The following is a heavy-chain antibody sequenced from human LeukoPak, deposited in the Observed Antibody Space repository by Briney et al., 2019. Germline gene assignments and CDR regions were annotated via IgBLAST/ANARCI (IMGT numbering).Heavy chain of an antibody. J-gene: IGHJ2*01. CDR1: GGSMFSYY. D-gene: IGHD3-22*01. CDR3: ARLKYYDSSGYFWYFDL. Sequence: SETLSLTCTVSGGSMFSYYWSWIRQPPGKGLEWIGYIYYSGSTNYSPSLKSRLTISVDTSKNQFSLKLSSVTAADTVVYYCARLKYYDSSGYFWYFDLWGRGTLVTVSS. CDR2: IYYSGST. V-gene: IGHV4-59*08.